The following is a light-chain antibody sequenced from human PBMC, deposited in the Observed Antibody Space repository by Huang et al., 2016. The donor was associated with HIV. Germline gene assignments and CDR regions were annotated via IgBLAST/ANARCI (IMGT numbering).Light chain of an antibody. V-gene: IGKV3-15*01. CDR2: AAS. CDR1: QTVSSN. Sequence: EIVMTQSPATLSVSPGERATLSCRASQTVSSNLAWYQQQPGQAPRLIIYAASTRATDIPARFSGSGSGTEFTLTISSLQSEDFAVYYCQHYRVWPPVYTFGQGTKLEIK. CDR3: QHYRVWPPVYT. J-gene: IGKJ2*01.